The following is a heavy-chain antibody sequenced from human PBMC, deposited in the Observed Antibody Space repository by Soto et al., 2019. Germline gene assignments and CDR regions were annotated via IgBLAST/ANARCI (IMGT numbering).Heavy chain of an antibody. CDR2: FYYIGGT. J-gene: IGHJ3*02. D-gene: IGHD3-9*01. CDR1: GGSINISDYY. Sequence: PSETLSLTCTVSGGSINISDYYWGWIRQPPGKGLEWIGTFYYIGGTNYNPFLKSRVTISVDSSKNRFSLNLRSVTAADTAVYYCARRRKYYDILTGYPRGHGFDIWGQGTMVTVS. V-gene: IGHV4-39*01. CDR3: ARRRKYYDILTGYPRGHGFDI.